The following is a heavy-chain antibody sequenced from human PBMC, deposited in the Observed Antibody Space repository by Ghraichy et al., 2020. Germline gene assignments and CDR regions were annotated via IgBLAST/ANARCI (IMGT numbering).Heavy chain of an antibody. CDR2: VFRSGST. CDR3: ARDGGDYDEAFDI. V-gene: IGHV4-4*07. CDR1: GVSISRYH. Sequence: ETLSLTCTVSGVSISRYHWSWIRQSAGKGLEWIGRVFRSGSTNHNPSLESRVTMSVDTSKNQFSLTLSSVAAADTAVYYCARDGGDYDEAFDIWGQGTVVTISS. D-gene: IGHD2-21*01. J-gene: IGHJ3*02.